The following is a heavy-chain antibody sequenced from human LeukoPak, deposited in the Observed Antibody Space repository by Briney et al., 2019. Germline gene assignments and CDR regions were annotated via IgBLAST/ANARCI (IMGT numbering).Heavy chain of an antibody. D-gene: IGHD3-22*01. Sequence: ASVKVSYKASGYTFTGYYMHWVRQAPGQGLEWMGWINPNSGGTNYAQKFQGRVTMTRDTSISTAYMELSRLRSDDTAVYYCASPTLEVVTPDAFDIWGQGTMVTVSS. CDR2: INPNSGGT. V-gene: IGHV1-2*02. CDR3: ASPTLEVVTPDAFDI. J-gene: IGHJ3*02. CDR1: GYTFTGYY.